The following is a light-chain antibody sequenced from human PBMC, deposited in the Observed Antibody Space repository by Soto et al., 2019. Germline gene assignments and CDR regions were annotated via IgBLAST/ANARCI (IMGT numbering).Light chain of an antibody. CDR2: KAS. V-gene: IGKV1-5*03. CDR1: QTMSTW. J-gene: IGKJ4*01. Sequence: DIQMTQSPSTLSASVGDRVTITCRASQTMSTWLAWYQQKPGKAPRLLIYKASILHSGVPSRFSGSGSGAEFTLTISSLQPADFATYYCQQYDNYSSVSFGGGTKVEIK. CDR3: QQYDNYSSVS.